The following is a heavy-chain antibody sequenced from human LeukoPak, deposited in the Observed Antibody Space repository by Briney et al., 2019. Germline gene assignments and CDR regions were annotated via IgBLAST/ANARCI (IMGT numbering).Heavy chain of an antibody. CDR1: GFTFSSCA. CDR3: AKDLPYYYDSSGYYSY. Sequence: GGSLRLSCAASGFTFSSCAMSWVRQAPGKGLEWVSAISGSGGSTYYADSVKGRFTISRDNSKNTLYLQMNSLRPEDTAVYYCAKDLPYYYDSSGYYSYWGQGTLVTVSS. D-gene: IGHD3-22*01. J-gene: IGHJ4*02. CDR2: ISGSGGST. V-gene: IGHV3-23*01.